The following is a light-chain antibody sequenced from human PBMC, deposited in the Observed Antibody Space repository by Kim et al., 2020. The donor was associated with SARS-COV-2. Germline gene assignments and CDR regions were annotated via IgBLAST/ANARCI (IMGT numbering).Light chain of an antibody. Sequence: SACGGDSVPISCRASQSFNMYLIWYQQKPGRASKLLIYSASSLKCGVPTRFSGCGSETDFTLTLSTLQPEDFATYYCQQSYTTPRTFAQGTKLEI. CDR2: SAS. CDR1: QSFNMY. V-gene: IGKV1-39*01. J-gene: IGKJ2*02. CDR3: QQSYTTPRT.